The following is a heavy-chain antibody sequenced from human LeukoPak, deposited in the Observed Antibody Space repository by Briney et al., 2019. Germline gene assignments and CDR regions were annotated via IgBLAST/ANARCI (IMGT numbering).Heavy chain of an antibody. CDR2: INHSGST. J-gene: IGHJ4*02. D-gene: IGHD3-22*01. Sequence: GSLRLSCAASGFTFSSYSMNWVRQPPGKGLEWIGEINHSGSTNYSPSLKSRVTISVDTSKNQFSLKLSSVTAADTAVYYCARLAWYYYDSSPDWGQGTLVTVSS. CDR3: ARLAWYYYDSSPD. V-gene: IGHV4-34*01. CDR1: GFTFSSYS.